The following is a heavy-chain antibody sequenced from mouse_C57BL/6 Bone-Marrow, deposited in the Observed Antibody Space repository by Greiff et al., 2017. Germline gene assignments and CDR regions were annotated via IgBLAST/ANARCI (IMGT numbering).Heavy chain of an antibody. J-gene: IGHJ3*01. CDR2: IYPRSGNT. D-gene: IGHD1-1*01. CDR1: GYTFTSYG. CDR3: ARRGALLGPFAY. Sequence: VQVVESGAELARPGASVKLSCKASGYTFTSYGISWVKQRTGQGLEWIGEIYPRSGNTYYNEKFKGKATLTADKSSSTAYMELRSLTSEDSAVYFCARRGALLGPFAYWGQGTLVTVSA. V-gene: IGHV1-81*01.